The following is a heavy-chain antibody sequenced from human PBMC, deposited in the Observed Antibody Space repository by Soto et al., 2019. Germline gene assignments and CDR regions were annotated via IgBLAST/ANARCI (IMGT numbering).Heavy chain of an antibody. V-gene: IGHV3-23*01. Sequence: GGSLRLSCAASGFTFSSYAMSWVRQAPGKGLEWVSAISGSGGSTYYADSVKGRFTISRDNSKNTLYLQLSSLRAEDTAVYYCAKVMVKNWFDPWGQGTLVTVSS. CDR2: ISGSGGST. CDR3: AKVMVKNWFDP. D-gene: IGHD5-18*01. CDR1: GFTFSSYA. J-gene: IGHJ5*02.